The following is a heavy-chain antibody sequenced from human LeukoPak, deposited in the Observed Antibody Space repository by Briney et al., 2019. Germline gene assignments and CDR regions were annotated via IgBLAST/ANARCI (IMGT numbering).Heavy chain of an antibody. CDR3: AKACTTAVRQPFDS. CDR1: GFTFSSYS. Sequence: GGSLRLSCAASGFTFSSYSMNWVRQAPGKGLEWVSSISSSSSYIYYADSVKGRFTISRDNSKNTLDLQMKSLRAEDTAIYYCAKACTTAVRQPFDSWGQGTLVTVSS. J-gene: IGHJ4*02. D-gene: IGHD1-1*01. CDR2: ISSSSSYI. V-gene: IGHV3-21*04.